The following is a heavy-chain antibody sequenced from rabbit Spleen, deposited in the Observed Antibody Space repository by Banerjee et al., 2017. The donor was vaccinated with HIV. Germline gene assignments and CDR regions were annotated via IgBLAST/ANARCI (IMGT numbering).Heavy chain of an antibody. CDR1: GFDFSRTG. Sequence: QEQLKESGGGLVQPGGSLTLSCKASGFDFSRTGVSWVRQAPGKGLEWIGYIDLLFGTAYYANWVNGRFTISSHNAQNTLSLQLNSLTAEDTATYFCARDGAGGSYFALWGPGTLVTVS. CDR2: IDLLFGTA. V-gene: IGHV1S47*01. CDR3: ARDGAGGSYFAL. J-gene: IGHJ6*01. D-gene: IGHD8-1*01.